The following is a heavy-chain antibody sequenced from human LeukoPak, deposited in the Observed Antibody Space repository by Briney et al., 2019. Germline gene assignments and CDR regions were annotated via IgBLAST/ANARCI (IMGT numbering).Heavy chain of an antibody. CDR3: ARGSGGDAFDI. J-gene: IGHJ3*02. D-gene: IGHD3-10*01. CDR2: INPSGGST. V-gene: IGHV1-46*01. Sequence: ASVKVSCKASGYTFTTYGISWVRQAPGQGLEWMGIINPSGGSTSYAQKFQGRVTMTRDTSTSTVYMELSSLRSEDTAVYYCARGSGGDAFDIWGQGTMVTVSS. CDR1: GYTFTTYG.